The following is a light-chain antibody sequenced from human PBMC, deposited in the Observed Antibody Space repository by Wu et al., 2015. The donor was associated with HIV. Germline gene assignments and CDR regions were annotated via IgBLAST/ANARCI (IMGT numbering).Light chain of an antibody. CDR1: QSVNSTY. CDR3: HQYGGSPPFT. J-gene: IGKJ3*01. V-gene: IGKV3-20*01. Sequence: EIVLTQSPDTLSLSPGERATLSCRASQSVNSTYLAWYQQKPGHPPRLLIYAASRRATGIPDRFSGSGSGTDFSLTISRLEPEDFAVYYCHQYGGSPPFTFGPGTKVDIK. CDR2: AAS.